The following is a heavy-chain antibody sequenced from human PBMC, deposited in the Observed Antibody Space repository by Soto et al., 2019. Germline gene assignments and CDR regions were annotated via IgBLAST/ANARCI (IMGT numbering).Heavy chain of an antibody. Sequence: QLQLQESGPGLVKPSETLSLTCSVSGGSISSSNYYWGWIRQPPGKGLEWIGSIDYRGSTYYNPSLKSRVTIXXDXSTXQYSRKLSSVAAADTAVYYSARDRLLCFGPGDFDSWGQGRLVTVSS. D-gene: IGHD3-10*01. J-gene: IGHJ4*02. V-gene: IGHV4-39*02. CDR3: ARDRLLCFGPGDFDS. CDR2: IDYRGST. CDR1: GGSISSSNYY.